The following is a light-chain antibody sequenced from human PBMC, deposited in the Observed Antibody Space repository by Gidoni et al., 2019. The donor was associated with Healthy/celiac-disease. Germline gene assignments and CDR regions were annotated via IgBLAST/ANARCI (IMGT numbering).Light chain of an antibody. Sequence: AIQLTQSPSSLSASVGDSVTITCRASQGISSALAWYQQIPGKAPKLLIYDASTLESGVPSRFGGSVSGTDFTLTISSLQPEDFATYYCQQFNSYPLTFGGGTKVEIK. CDR1: QGISSA. CDR3: QQFNSYPLT. J-gene: IGKJ4*01. CDR2: DAS. V-gene: IGKV1-13*02.